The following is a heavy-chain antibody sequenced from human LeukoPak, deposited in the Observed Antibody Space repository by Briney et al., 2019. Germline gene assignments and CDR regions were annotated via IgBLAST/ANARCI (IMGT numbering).Heavy chain of an antibody. J-gene: IGHJ6*03. CDR3: ARGCIYCSYYYYYYMDV. D-gene: IGHD2-15*01. Sequence: GASVKVSCKTSGYTFVMYGVSWVRQATGQGLEWMGWMNPNSGNTGYAQKFQGRVTITRNTSVSTAYMELSSLRSEDTAVYYCARGCIYCSYYYYYYMDVWGKGTTVTVSS. V-gene: IGHV1-8*03. CDR1: GYTFVMYG. CDR2: MNPNSGNT.